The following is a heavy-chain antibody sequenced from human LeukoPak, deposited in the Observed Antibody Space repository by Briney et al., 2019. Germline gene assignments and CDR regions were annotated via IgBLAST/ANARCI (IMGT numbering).Heavy chain of an antibody. V-gene: IGHV3-64D*09. CDR1: GFTFSNHA. Sequence: GRSLRLSCSASGFTFSNHAMHWVRQAPGKGLGFVAAISSNGGTTYHADSVEGRFAISRDNSKNTLFLQMTFLRIEDTAVYYCVRDPAAYYYDSTFDYWGQGTLVTVSA. J-gene: IGHJ4*02. CDR3: VRDPAAYYYDSTFDY. D-gene: IGHD3-22*01. CDR2: ISSNGGTT.